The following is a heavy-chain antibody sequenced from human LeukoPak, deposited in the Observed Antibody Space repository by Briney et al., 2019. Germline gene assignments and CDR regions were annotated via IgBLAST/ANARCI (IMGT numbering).Heavy chain of an antibody. CDR3: AGGGESLTF. CDR2: INSDGSNT. D-gene: IGHD3-16*01. J-gene: IGHJ4*02. CDR1: GFTFSSYW. Sequence: GGSLRLSCAASGFTFSSYWMDWVRRAPGKGLVWVSHINSDGSNTRHADSVKGRFTISRDNAKNTLFLQLNSLRAEDTAVYYCAGGGESLTFWGQGTLVTVSS. V-gene: IGHV3-74*01.